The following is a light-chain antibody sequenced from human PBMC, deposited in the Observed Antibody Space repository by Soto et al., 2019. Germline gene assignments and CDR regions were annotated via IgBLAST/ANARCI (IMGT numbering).Light chain of an antibody. V-gene: IGLV1-40*01. Sequence: QSVLTQPPSVSGAPGQRVTISCTGYNSNIGAGYDVHWYQQLPGTAPKLLIYGNSNRPSGVPDRFSASKSGTSASLAITGLRAEDEADYYCQAYDSSLSGGVFGGGTKLTVL. J-gene: IGLJ3*02. CDR3: QAYDSSLSGGV. CDR2: GNS. CDR1: NSNIGAGYD.